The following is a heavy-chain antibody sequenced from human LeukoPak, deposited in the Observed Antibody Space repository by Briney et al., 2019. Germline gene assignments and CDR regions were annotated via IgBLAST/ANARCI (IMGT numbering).Heavy chain of an antibody. CDR3: ARDLRGDSSGYYHDY. CDR2: IWYDGSNK. D-gene: IGHD3-22*01. J-gene: IGHJ4*02. V-gene: IGHV3-33*01. Sequence: AGGSLRLSCAASGFTFSSYGMHWVRQAPGKGLEWVAVIWYDGSNKYYADSVKGRFTISRDNSKNTLYLQMNSLRAEDTAVYYCARDLRGDSSGYYHDYWGQGTLVTVSS. CDR1: GFTFSSYG.